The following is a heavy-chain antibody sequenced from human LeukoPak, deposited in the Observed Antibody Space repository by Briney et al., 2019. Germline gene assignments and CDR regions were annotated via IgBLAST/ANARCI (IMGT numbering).Heavy chain of an antibody. Sequence: GSLRLSCAASGFTFSSYAMSWVRQAPGKGLEWVSAISGSGGSTYYADSVKGRFTISRDNSMNTLYLQMNSLRAEDTAVYYCAKYVVVAVAGTCDYWGQGTLVTVSS. CDR2: ISGSGGST. CDR1: GFTFSSYA. D-gene: IGHD6-19*01. J-gene: IGHJ4*02. CDR3: AKYVVVAVAGTCDY. V-gene: IGHV3-23*01.